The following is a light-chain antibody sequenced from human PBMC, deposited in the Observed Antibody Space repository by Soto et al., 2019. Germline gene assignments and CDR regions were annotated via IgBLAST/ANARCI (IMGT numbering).Light chain of an antibody. CDR2: GAS. V-gene: IGKV3-15*01. J-gene: IGKJ1*01. CDR1: QSVSSN. Sequence: EIVMTQSPATLSVSPGERATLSCRASQSVSSNLAWYQQKPGQAPRLLIYGASTRATAIPARFSGSGSGTECTLPISSLQSEDFAAYYCQPYNNWPPTRTFGQGTKVEIK. CDR3: QPYNNWPPTRT.